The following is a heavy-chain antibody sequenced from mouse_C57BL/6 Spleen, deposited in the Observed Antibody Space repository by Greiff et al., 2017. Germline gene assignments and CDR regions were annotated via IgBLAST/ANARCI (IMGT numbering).Heavy chain of an antibody. V-gene: IGHV1-64*01. CDR3: ARRGSTMVTYWYFDV. CDR2: IHPNSGST. Sequence: QVQLQQPGAELVKPGASVKLSCKASGYTFTSYWMHWVKQRPGQGLEWIGMIHPNSGSTNYNEKFKSKATLTVDKSSSTAYMQLSSLTSEDSAVYYCARRGSTMVTYWYFDVWGTGTTVTVSS. CDR1: GYTFTSYW. J-gene: IGHJ1*03. D-gene: IGHD2-2*01.